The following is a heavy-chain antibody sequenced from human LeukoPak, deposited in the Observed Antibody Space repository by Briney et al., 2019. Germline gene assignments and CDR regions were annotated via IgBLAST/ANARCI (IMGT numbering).Heavy chain of an antibody. J-gene: IGHJ4*02. CDR2: INPSSGGT. D-gene: IGHD4-17*01. V-gene: IGHV1-2*02. Sequence: GASVKVSCKASGYTFTDYYIHWVRQAPGQGLEWMGWINPSSGGTNYAQKFQGRVTMTRDTSINTAYMELSRLRSDDTAMYYCARDLNYGDDYWGQGTLVTVSS. CDR3: ARDLNYGDDY. CDR1: GYTFTDYY.